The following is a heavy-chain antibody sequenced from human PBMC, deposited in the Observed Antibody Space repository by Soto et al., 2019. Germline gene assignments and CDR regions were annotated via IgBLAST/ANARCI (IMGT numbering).Heavy chain of an antibody. CDR1: GGSISGSY. CDR3: ARSVAVPGAHIDY. J-gene: IGHJ4*02. V-gene: IGHV4-59*01. CDR2: VYYTGST. D-gene: IGHD6-19*01. Sequence: XETLSLTCSVSGGSISGSYWSWIRQSPGKGLEWLGYVYYTGSTNYSPSLRSRVSISVDTSKNEFSLRLSSVTAADTAVYFCARSVAVPGAHIDYWGQGTQVTVPQ.